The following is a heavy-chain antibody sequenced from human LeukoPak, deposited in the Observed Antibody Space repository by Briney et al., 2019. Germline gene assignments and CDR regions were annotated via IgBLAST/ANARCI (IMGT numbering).Heavy chain of an antibody. J-gene: IGHJ4*02. V-gene: IGHV3-15*01. CDR2: SKSKTEGGTT. Sequence: GGSLRLSCAASGFTFSNAWMSWVRQAPGKRLEWEGRSKSKTEGGTTDYAAPVKGRFTISRDDSKNTLYLQMNSLKTEDTGVYYCARDPNDYKGVYFDYWGQGTLVTVSS. D-gene: IGHD4-11*01. CDR3: ARDPNDYKGVYFDY. CDR1: GFTFSNAW.